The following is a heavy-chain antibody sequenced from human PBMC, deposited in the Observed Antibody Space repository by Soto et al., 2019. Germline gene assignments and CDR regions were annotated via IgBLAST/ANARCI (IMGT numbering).Heavy chain of an antibody. CDR2: ISYDGSNK. J-gene: IGHJ4*02. Sequence: GGSLRLSCAASGFTFSSYGMHWVRQAPGKGLEWVAVISYDGSNKYYADSVKGRFTISRDNSKNTLYLQMNSLRAEDTAVYYCAKVVGYCSGGSCYTDYWGQGTLVTVSS. CDR3: AKVVGYCSGGSCYTDY. D-gene: IGHD2-15*01. V-gene: IGHV3-30*18. CDR1: GFTFSSYG.